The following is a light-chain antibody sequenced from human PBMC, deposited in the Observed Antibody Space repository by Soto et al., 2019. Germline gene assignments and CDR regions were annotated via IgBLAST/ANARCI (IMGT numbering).Light chain of an antibody. CDR1: QSISSY. CDR2: AAS. J-gene: IGKJ3*01. V-gene: IGKV1-39*01. CDR3: QHSSMTPFT. Sequence: DIQMTQSPSSLSASAGDRVTITCRASQSISSYLNWYQQKPGKAPKLLIYAASNLQSEVPSRFSGNGSGTDFTLTISSLQPEDFATYFCQHSSMTPFTFGPGTKVEIK.